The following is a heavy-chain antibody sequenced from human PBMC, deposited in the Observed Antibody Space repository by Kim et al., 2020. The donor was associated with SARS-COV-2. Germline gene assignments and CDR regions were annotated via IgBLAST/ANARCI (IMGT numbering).Heavy chain of an antibody. CDR3: ANGRYGSGRIYFDY. CDR1: GFTFSSYA. Sequence: GGSLRLSCAASGFTFSSYAMSWVRQAPGKGLEWVSAISGSGGSTYYADSVKGRFTISRDNSKNTLYLQMNSLRAEDTAVYYCANGRYGSGRIYFDYWGQGTLVTVSS. CDR2: ISGSGGST. V-gene: IGHV3-23*01. D-gene: IGHD3-10*01. J-gene: IGHJ4*02.